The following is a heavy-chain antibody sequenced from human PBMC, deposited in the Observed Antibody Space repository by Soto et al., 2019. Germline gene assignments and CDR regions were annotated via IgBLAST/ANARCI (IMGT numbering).Heavy chain of an antibody. Sequence: QVQLVQSGAEVKKPGSSVKVSCKASGGTFSSYTISWVRQAPGQGLEWMGRIIPILGIANYAQKFQGRVTITADKSTSTAYMEVSSLRSEDTAVYYCARGYSGYDWGGAYYGMDVWGQGTTVTVSS. CDR1: GGTFSSYT. CDR3: ARGYSGYDWGGAYYGMDV. V-gene: IGHV1-69*02. D-gene: IGHD5-12*01. CDR2: IIPILGIA. J-gene: IGHJ6*02.